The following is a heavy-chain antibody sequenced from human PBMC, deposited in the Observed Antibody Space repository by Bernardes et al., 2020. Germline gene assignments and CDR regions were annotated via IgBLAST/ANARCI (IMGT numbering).Heavy chain of an antibody. J-gene: IGHJ4*02. CDR2: INHSGST. D-gene: IGHD4-17*01. V-gene: IGHV4-34*01. CDR1: GGSFSGYY. CDR3: ARGGVERYGDYVKVFDY. Sequence: SETLSLTCAVYGGSFSGYYWSWIRQPPGKGLEWIGEINHSGSTNYNPSLKSRVTISVDTSKNQFSLKLSSVTAADTAVYYCARGGVERYGDYVKVFDYWGQGTLVTVSS.